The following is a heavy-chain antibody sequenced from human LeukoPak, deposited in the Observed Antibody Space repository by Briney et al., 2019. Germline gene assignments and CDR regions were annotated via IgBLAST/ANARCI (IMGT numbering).Heavy chain of an antibody. CDR2: IYYRSKWYY. CDR3: ARVWTTYGSGTYYGLDV. Sequence: SQTLSLTCAISGDSVSTNSASWNWIRQSPSRGLEWLGRIYYRSKWYYDFAVSVKSRITINPDTSKNQFSLQLNSVTPEDTAVYYCARVWTTYGSGTYYGLDVWGQGTTVTVSS. D-gene: IGHD3-10*01. J-gene: IGHJ6*02. V-gene: IGHV6-1*01. CDR1: GDSVSTNSAS.